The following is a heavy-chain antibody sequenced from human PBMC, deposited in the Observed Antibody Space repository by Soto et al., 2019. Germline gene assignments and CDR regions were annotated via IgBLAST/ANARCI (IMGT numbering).Heavy chain of an antibody. CDR1: GFTFSSYA. V-gene: IGHV3-23*01. CDR3: AKRSCGGGICRRAYFAS. Sequence: GGSLRLSCAASGFTFSSYAMTWVRQAPGRVPEWVSAIGDDGGTYYTDSVKGRFTVSRDNSKNTLFLQMNSLRVEDTAVFYCAKRSCGGGICRRAYFASWGQGTLVTVSS. D-gene: IGHD2-15*01. J-gene: IGHJ4*02. CDR2: IGDDGGT.